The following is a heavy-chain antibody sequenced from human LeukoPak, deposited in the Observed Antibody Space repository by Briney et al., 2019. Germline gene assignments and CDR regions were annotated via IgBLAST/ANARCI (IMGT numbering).Heavy chain of an antibody. CDR1: GFSFQTYR. D-gene: IGHD3-22*01. CDR2: IKHDETEK. V-gene: IGHV3-7*01. CDR3: AREGDTSGWIPERFDY. Sequence: GGSLRLSCAVSGFSFQTYRMTWVRQAPGKGLEWVANIKHDETEKDYVDSVKGRFTISRDNAKKSIVLQMNGLRVEDTGVYYCAREGDTSGWIPERFDYWGQGTPVTVSS. J-gene: IGHJ4*02.